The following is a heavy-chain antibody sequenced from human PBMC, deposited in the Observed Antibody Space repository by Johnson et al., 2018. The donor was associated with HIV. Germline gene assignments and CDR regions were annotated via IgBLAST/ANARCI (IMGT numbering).Heavy chain of an antibody. Sequence: VQLLESGGGLVQPGGSLRLSCAASGFTVSSNYMSWVRQAPGKGLEWVSVIYSGGSTYYADSVKGRFTISRDNSKNTLYLQMNSLRAEDTAVYYCASVPMIVVLDGAFDIWGQGTMVTVSS. CDR3: ASVPMIVVLDGAFDI. CDR2: IYSGGST. D-gene: IGHD3-22*01. V-gene: IGHV3-66*01. J-gene: IGHJ3*02. CDR1: GFTVSSNY.